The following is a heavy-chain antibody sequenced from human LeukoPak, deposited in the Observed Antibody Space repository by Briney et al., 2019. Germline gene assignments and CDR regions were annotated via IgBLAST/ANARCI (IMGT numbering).Heavy chain of an antibody. J-gene: IGHJ4*02. CDR3: ARLGYYYDSLGHYDY. CDR1: GYPFTGYY. V-gene: IGHV1-46*01. D-gene: IGHD3-22*01. CDR2: INPTSGST. Sequence: ASVKVSCKASGYPFTGYYLHWVRQAPGQGLEWMGIINPTSGSTAYTQKFQGRVTMTRDTSTSAVYMELSSLRSDDTAVYYCARLGYYYDSLGHYDYWGQGTLVIVSS.